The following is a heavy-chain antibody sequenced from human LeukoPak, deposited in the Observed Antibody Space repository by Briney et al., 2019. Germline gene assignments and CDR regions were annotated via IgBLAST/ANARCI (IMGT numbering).Heavy chain of an antibody. J-gene: IGHJ4*02. CDR3: SRLYYYDSSGGFAY. D-gene: IGHD3-22*01. Sequence: SGPTLVNPTQTLTLTCTFSGFSLSTSGMCVSWIRQPPGEALEWLARIDWDDDKYYSTSLKTRLTISKDTSKNQVVLTMTNMYPVDTATYFRSRLYYYDSSGGFAYWGQGTLVTVSS. CDR2: IDWDDDK. CDR1: GFSLSTSGMC. V-gene: IGHV2-70*11.